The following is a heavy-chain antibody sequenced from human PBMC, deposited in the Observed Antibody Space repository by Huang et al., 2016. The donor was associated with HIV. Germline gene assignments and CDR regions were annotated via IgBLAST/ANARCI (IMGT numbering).Heavy chain of an antibody. J-gene: IGHJ2*01. CDR1: GGSINTGRYY. CDR3: ARNHDFWRGRMFAISYFDV. D-gene: IGHD3-3*01. CDR2: LYYTGQM. V-gene: IGHV4-39*01. Sequence: QMRFQESGPGLVKPSGTRSLTCNVSGGSINTGRYYWGWIRQPPGKGLEWVGSLYYTGQMHYEPSLKGRRTMSADTSKNQFSLNLSSVTAADTAIYYCARNHDFWRGRMFAISYFDVWGRGTLVTVAS.